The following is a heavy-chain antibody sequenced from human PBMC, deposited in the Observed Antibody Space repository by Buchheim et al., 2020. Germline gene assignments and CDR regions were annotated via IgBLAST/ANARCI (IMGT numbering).Heavy chain of an antibody. J-gene: IGHJ4*02. D-gene: IGHD5-24*01. CDR3: ALLPRGRWLQLGYFDY. V-gene: IGHV3-23*01. Sequence: EVQLLESGGGLVQPGGSLRLSCAASGFTFSSYAMSWVRQAPGKGLEWVPAISGSGGSTYYADSVKGRFTISRDNSKNTLYLQMNSLRAEDTAVYYCALLPRGRWLQLGYFDYWGQGTL. CDR2: ISGSGGST. CDR1: GFTFSSYA.